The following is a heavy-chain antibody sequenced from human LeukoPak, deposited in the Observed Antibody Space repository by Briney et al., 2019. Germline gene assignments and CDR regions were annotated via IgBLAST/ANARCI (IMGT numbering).Heavy chain of an antibody. Sequence: GGSLRLFCAASGFTFSYYAMHWVRQAPGKGLEWVAVISYDGSNKYYADFVKGRFTISRDNSKNTLYLQMNSLRAEDTAVYYCARSRRRELLGTYFDYWGQGTLVTASS. V-gene: IGHV3-30*04. CDR3: ARSRRRELLGTYFDY. J-gene: IGHJ4*02. CDR2: ISYDGSNK. D-gene: IGHD1-26*01. CDR1: GFTFSYYA.